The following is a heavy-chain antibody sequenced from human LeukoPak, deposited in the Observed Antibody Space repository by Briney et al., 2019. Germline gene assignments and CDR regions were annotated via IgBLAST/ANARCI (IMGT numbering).Heavy chain of an antibody. CDR2: IYSTGST. CDR3: ARTQEDSGSYYFDY. V-gene: IGHV4-39*01. J-gene: IGHJ4*02. Sequence: SETLSLTCSVSGGSISSSSYYWGWIRQPPEKGLEWIGSIYSTGSTYYNQSLKSRVTIFVDTSKNQFSLKLSSVTAAATALYYCARTQEDSGSYYFDYWGQGTLVTVSS. CDR1: GGSISSSSYY. D-gene: IGHD3-10*01.